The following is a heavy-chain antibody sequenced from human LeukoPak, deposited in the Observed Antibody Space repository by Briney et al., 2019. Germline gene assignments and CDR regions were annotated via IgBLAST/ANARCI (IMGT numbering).Heavy chain of an antibody. V-gene: IGHV3-30-3*01. Sequence: GGSLRLSCAASGFTFSSYAMHWVRKAPGKGLEWVAVISYDGSNKYYADSVKGRFTISRDNSKNTLYLQTNSLRAEDTAVYYCARDIVVVVVDEPLPENYYYYGMDVWGQGTTVTVSS. CDR3: ARDIVVVVVDEPLPENYYYYGMDV. D-gene: IGHD2-15*01. J-gene: IGHJ6*02. CDR1: GFTFSSYA. CDR2: ISYDGSNK.